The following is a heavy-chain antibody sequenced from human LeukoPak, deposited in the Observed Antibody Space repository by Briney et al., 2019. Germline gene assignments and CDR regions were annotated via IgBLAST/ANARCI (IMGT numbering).Heavy chain of an antibody. CDR2: ISSSGSTI. V-gene: IGHV3-48*03. CDR1: GFTFSSYE. CDR3: ARVRGYSYDYLIPKKDNWFDP. D-gene: IGHD5-18*01. J-gene: IGHJ5*02. Sequence: GGSLRLSCAASGFTFSSYEMNWVRQAPGKGLEWVSYISSSGSTIYYADSVKGRFTISRDNAKNSLYLQMNSLRAEDTAVYYCARVRGYSYDYLIPKKDNWFDPWGQGTLVSVSS.